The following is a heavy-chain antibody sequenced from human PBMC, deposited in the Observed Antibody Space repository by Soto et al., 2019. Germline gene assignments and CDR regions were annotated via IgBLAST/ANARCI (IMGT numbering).Heavy chain of an antibody. J-gene: IGHJ4*02. Sequence: PGESLKISCKGSGYTFTNYWIAWVRQMPGKGLEWMGIVHPGDSDTRYSPSIQGQVSISVDKSISSAYLQWSSLKASDTAMYYCARAVVVVAGSVYLDHCGQGTLVTVSS. CDR3: ARAVVVVAGSVYLDH. D-gene: IGHD2-15*01. CDR1: GYTFTNYW. V-gene: IGHV5-51*01. CDR2: VHPGDSDT.